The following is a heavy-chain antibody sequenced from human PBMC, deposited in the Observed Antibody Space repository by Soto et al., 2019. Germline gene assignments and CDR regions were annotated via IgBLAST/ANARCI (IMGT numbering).Heavy chain of an antibody. J-gene: IGHJ6*02. CDR1: GFTFDDYG. CDR2: ITWNSGNL. Sequence: TGGSLRLSCAASGFTFDDYGMHWVRQAPGKGLEWVSGITWNSGNLAYADSVKGRFTISRDNAKNSLYLQMNSLKPEDTALYYCGKSIYASGSYGGMDVWGQGTTVTVSS. CDR3: GKSIYASGSYGGMDV. D-gene: IGHD3-10*01. V-gene: IGHV3-9*01.